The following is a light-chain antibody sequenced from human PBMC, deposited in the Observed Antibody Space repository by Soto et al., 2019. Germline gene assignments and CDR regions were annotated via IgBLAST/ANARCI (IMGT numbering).Light chain of an antibody. Sequence: QSALTQPASVSGSPGQSITISCTGTSSDVGGYNYVSWYQQHPGKAPKLMIYDVSNRPSGVSNRFSGSKSGNTASLTISGLQAEDEADYSCSSYTSISTLNVVFGGGTKLTVL. J-gene: IGLJ2*01. V-gene: IGLV2-14*01. CDR2: DVS. CDR3: SSYTSISTLNVV. CDR1: SSDVGGYNY.